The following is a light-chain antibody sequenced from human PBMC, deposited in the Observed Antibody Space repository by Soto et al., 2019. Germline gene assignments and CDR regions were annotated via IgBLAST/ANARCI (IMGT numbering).Light chain of an antibody. CDR2: EVV. J-gene: IGLJ7*01. V-gene: IGLV2-8*01. Sequence: QSVLTQPPSASGSPGQSVTISCTGTKNDIGVYDFVSWYQHHPGKAPRLIIYEVVQRPSGVPDRFSGSKSGNTASLTVSGLQAADEGDYFCTSYAGSNTYVFGSGTQLTVL. CDR3: TSYAGSNTYV. CDR1: KNDIGVYDF.